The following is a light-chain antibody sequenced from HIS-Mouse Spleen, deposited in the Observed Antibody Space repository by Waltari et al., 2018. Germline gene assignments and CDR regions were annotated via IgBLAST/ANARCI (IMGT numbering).Light chain of an antibody. CDR2: DAS. J-gene: IGKJ4*01. CDR3: QQRSNWLT. Sequence: EIVLTQSPATLSLSPGERATLPCRASQSVSSYLAWYQQKPGQAPRLLIDDASNRATGIPARFSGSGSGTDFTLTISSLEPEDFAVYYCQQRSNWLTFGGGTKVEIK. V-gene: IGKV3-11*01. CDR1: QSVSSY.